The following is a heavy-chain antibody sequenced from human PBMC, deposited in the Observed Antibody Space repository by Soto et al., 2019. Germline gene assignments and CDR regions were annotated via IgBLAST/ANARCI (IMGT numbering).Heavy chain of an antibody. J-gene: IGHJ6*02. CDR1: GYTFTSYG. V-gene: IGHV1-18*04. Sequence: GXSVKVCCKASGYTFTSYGISWVRQAPGQGLEWMGWISAYNGNTNYAQKLQGRVTMTTDTSTSTAYMELRSLRSDDTAVYYCARVEASVVVVTANYYYGMDVWGQGTTVTGSS. CDR3: ARVEASVVVVTANYYYGMDV. CDR2: ISAYNGNT. D-gene: IGHD2-21*02.